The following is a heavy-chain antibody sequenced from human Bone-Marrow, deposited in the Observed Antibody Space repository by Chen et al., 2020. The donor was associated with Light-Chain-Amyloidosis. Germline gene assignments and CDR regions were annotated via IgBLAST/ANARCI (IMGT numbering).Heavy chain of an antibody. CDR3: VKDGPSEMGYCIHL. Sequence: VRLVESGGGLVKPGGSLRLSCTGSGFDFRVYSMSWVRQSPGKGLESVSSISRNGLYTVYADSVQRRLTIFRDNASHSMFLQVSSLRDDDAATHYCVKDGPSEMGYCIHLWGQRTVVTVSS. D-gene: IGHD2-15*01. CDR1: GFDFRVYS. CDR2: ISRNGLYT. V-gene: IGHV3-21*02. J-gene: IGHJ4*02.